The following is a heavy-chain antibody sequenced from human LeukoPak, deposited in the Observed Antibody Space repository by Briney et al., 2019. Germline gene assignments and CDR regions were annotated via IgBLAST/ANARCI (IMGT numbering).Heavy chain of an antibody. Sequence: PGGSLRLSCAASGFTFSSYDMHWVRQATGKGLEWVSAIGTAGDTYYPGSVKGRFTISRENAKNSLYLQMNSLRAEDTAVYFCARDGEAFGWNYAFDYWGQGTLVTVSS. CDR1: GFTFSSYD. CDR3: ARDGEAFGWNYAFDY. D-gene: IGHD1-7*01. CDR2: IGTAGDT. J-gene: IGHJ4*02. V-gene: IGHV3-13*01.